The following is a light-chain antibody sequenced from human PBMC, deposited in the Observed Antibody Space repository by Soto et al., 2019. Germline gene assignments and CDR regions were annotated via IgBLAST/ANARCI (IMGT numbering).Light chain of an antibody. Sequence: EIVLTQSPGTVSLSPGERATLSCRASQSVGSRWLAWYQHKPGQAPRVLIYGSSNRGIGIPDRFSGGGSGTDFTLTISRLEPEDFVVYYCQQYYSSRTFGQGTKVEMK. J-gene: IGKJ1*01. CDR1: QSVGSRW. CDR2: GSS. CDR3: QQYYSSRT. V-gene: IGKV3-20*01.